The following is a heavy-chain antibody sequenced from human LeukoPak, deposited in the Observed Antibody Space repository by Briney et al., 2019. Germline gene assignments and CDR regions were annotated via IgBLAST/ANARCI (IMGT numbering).Heavy chain of an antibody. CDR3: AKMATMVRGVPFPFDP. V-gene: IGHV3-30*02. CDR1: GFTFSSYG. J-gene: IGHJ5*02. D-gene: IGHD3-10*01. CDR2: IRYDGSNK. Sequence: GGSLRLSCAASGFTFSSYGMHWVRQAPGKGLEWVAFIRYDGSNKYHADSVKGRFTISRDNSKNTLYLQMNSLRAEDTAVYYCAKMATMVRGVPFPFDPWGQGTLVTVSS.